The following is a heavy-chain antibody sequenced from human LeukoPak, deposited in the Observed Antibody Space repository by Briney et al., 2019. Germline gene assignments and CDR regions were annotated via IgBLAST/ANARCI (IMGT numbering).Heavy chain of an antibody. D-gene: IGHD3-10*01. V-gene: IGHV4-34*01. CDR2: VNHSGST. CDR3: ARGLGYYFDY. J-gene: IGHJ4*02. CDR1: GGSFSGYY. Sequence: SETLSLTCAVYGGSFSGYYWSWIRQPPGKGLEWIGEVNHSGSTNYHPSRKSRVTISVDTSKNQFSLTLSSVTAADTAVYYCARGLGYYFDYWGQGTLVTVSS.